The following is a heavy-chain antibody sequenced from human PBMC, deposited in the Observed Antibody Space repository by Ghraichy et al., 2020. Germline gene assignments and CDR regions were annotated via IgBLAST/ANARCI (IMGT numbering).Heavy chain of an antibody. CDR3: ARDDITVVVPGHYFYYGLGV. Sequence: GESLNISCAASEFTFSNYAMTWVRQAPGKGLEWVSSINTNGDGTYYADSVKGRFAISRDNSRNTLFLQMNSLRAEDPAVYSCARDDITVVVPGHYFYYGLGVWGQGTAVAVSS. CDR2: INTNGDGT. J-gene: IGHJ6*02. D-gene: IGHD2-15*01. CDR1: EFTFSNYA. V-gene: IGHV3-23*01.